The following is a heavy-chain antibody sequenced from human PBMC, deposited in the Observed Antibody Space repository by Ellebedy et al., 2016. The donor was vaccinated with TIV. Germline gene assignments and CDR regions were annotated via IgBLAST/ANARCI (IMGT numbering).Heavy chain of an antibody. CDR1: GFSLITSGMG. CDR2: VYWDDDN. V-gene: IGHV2-5*02. CDR3: AHRQTLSGRWNFGYFDY. D-gene: IGHD1-7*01. J-gene: IGHJ4*02. Sequence: SGPTLVKPTQTLTLTCTFSGFSLITSGMGVGWIRQPPGKALEWLAFVYWDDDNRYNPFLRSRLTVTKDTSKNQVVLTVTNVYPMDTATYFCAHRQTLSGRWNFGYFDYWGQGSLVTVSS.